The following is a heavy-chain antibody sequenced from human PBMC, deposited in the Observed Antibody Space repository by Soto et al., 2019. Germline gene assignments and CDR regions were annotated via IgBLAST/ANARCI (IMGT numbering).Heavy chain of an antibody. V-gene: IGHV4-4*07. J-gene: IGHJ5*02. CDR3: ARGQRFSDSFDP. D-gene: IGHD3-3*01. Sequence: SETLSLTCTVSGGAINSYYWTWIRQPAGKGLEWIGRIYSSGSTKYNPSLQSRVTMSLDTSKNQFSLRLTSVTAADTAVYYCARGQRFSDSFDPWGQGTVVTVSS. CDR2: IYSSGST. CDR1: GGAINSYY.